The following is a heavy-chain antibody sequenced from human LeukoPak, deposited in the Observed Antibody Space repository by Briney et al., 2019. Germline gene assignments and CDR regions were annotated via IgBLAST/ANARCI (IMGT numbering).Heavy chain of an antibody. V-gene: IGHV3-23*01. CDR1: GFTFSSYA. J-gene: IGHJ4*02. CDR2: ISGSGGST. CDR3: AAVGATSLSLGY. D-gene: IGHD1-26*01. Sequence: HPGGSLRLSCAASGFTFSSYAMSWVRQAPGKGLEWVSAISGSGGSTYYADSVKGRFTISRDNSKNTLYLQMNSLRAEDTAVYYCAAVGATSLSLGYWGQGTLVTVSS.